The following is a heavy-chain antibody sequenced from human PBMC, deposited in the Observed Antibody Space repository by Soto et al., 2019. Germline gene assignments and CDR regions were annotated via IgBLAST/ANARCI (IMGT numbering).Heavy chain of an antibody. CDR3: ARGEGRPYYYDSSGPYYYYGMDV. D-gene: IGHD3-22*01. V-gene: IGHV1-18*01. Sequence: ASVKVSCKASGYTFTSYGISWVRQAPGQGLEWMGWISAYNGNTNYAQKLQGRVTMTTDTSTSTAYMELRSLRSDDTAVYYCARGEGRPYYYDSSGPYYYYGMDVWGQGTTVTVSS. J-gene: IGHJ6*02. CDR1: GYTFTSYG. CDR2: ISAYNGNT.